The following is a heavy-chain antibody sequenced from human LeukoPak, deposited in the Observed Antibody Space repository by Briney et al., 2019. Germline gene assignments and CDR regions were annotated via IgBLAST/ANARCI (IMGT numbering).Heavy chain of an antibody. CDR3: ARVAWLVVPF. D-gene: IGHD6-19*01. Sequence: SQTLSLTCAISGDSVSSNIAAWNWIRQSPSRGLEWLGRTYYRSQWYSDYATFVKGRISINADTSKNQVSLQLSSVTPEGAAFYYCARVAWLVVPFWGQGTLVTVSS. CDR1: GDSVSSNIAA. V-gene: IGHV6-1*01. CDR2: TYYRSQWYS. J-gene: IGHJ4*02.